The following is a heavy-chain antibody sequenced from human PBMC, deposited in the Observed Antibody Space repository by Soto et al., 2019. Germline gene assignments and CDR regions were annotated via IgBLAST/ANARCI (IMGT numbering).Heavy chain of an antibody. J-gene: IGHJ4*02. CDR3: ARFPAGGEQPYDY. Sequence: PGGSLRLSCAASGFTFSSYWMSWVRQAPGKGLEWVANIKQDGSEKYYVDSVKGQFTISRDNAKNSLYLQMNSLRAEDTALYYCARFPAGGEQPYDYWGQGTLVTVSS. CDR1: GFTFSSYW. CDR2: IKQDGSEK. D-gene: IGHD3-16*01. V-gene: IGHV3-7*01.